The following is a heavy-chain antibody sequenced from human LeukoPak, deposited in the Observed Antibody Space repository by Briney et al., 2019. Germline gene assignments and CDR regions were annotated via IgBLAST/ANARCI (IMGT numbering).Heavy chain of an antibody. CDR3: ARPRGGSSWYRGWFDP. D-gene: IGHD6-13*01. J-gene: IGHJ5*02. V-gene: IGHV4-34*01. CDR2: INHSGST. CDR1: GGSFSGYY. Sequence: SETLSLTCAVYGGSFSGYYWSWIRQPPGKGLEWIGEINHSGSTNYNPSLKSRVTISLDTSKNPFSLKLSSVTAADTAVYYCARPRGGSSWYRGWFDPWGQGTLVTVSS.